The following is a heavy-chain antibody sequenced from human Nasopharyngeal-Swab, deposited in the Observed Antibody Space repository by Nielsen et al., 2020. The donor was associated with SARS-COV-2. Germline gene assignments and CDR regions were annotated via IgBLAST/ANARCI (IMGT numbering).Heavy chain of an antibody. Sequence: GGSLRLSCAASGFTFSSYAMHWVRQAPGKGLEWVAVISYDGSNKYHADSVKGRFTISRDNSKNTLYLQMNSLRAEDTAVYYCARTYDSSGYWVWYYYYGMDVWGQGTTVTVSS. D-gene: IGHD3-22*01. CDR1: GFTFSSYA. CDR3: ARTYDSSGYWVWYYYYGMDV. CDR2: ISYDGSNK. J-gene: IGHJ6*02. V-gene: IGHV3-30-3*01.